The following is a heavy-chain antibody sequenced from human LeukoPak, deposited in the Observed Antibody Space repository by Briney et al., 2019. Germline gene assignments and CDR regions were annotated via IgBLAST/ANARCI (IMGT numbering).Heavy chain of an antibody. Sequence: GGLRLSCAASGLTSSAYDMHWVRQITGGGLEWVSTSGTVGDTFYSDSVKGRFTISRENAKNSVHLQMNSLRVEDSAIYFCVRAAMPYIINGRRFDYWGQGTLVTVSS. CDR3: VRAAMPYIINGRRFDY. J-gene: IGHJ4*02. CDR1: GLTSSAYD. D-gene: IGHD2-2*01. V-gene: IGHV3-13*04. CDR2: SGTVGDT.